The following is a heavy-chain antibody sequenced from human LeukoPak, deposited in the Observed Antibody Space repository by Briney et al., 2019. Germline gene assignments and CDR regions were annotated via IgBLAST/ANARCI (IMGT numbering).Heavy chain of an antibody. CDR1: GYTFTSYA. CDR3: ARSPPLGDYDPGNHCYFDY. Sequence: ASVKVSCKASGYTFTSYAMHWVRQAPGQRLEWMGWINAGNGNTKYSQKFQGRVTITRDTSASTAYMELSSLRSEDTAVYYCARSPPLGDYDPGNHCYFDYWGQGTLVTVSS. CDR2: INAGNGNT. D-gene: IGHD4-17*01. J-gene: IGHJ4*02. V-gene: IGHV1-3*01.